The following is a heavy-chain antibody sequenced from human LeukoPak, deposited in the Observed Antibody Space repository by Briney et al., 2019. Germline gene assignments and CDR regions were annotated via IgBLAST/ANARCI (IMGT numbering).Heavy chain of an antibody. CDR1: GYTFTSYD. CDR3: ARGSTYGSGSYYDFDY. V-gene: IGHV1-8*01. J-gene: IGHJ4*02. Sequence: ASVKVSCKASGYTFTSYDINWVRQATGQGLEWMGWKNPNSGNTGYAQKFQGRVTMTRNTSISTAYMELSSLRSEDTAVYYCARGSTYGSGSYYDFDYWGQGTLVTVSS. CDR2: KNPNSGNT. D-gene: IGHD3-10*01.